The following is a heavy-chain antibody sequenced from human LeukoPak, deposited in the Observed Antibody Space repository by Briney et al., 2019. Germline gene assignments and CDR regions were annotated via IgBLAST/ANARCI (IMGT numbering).Heavy chain of an antibody. Sequence: PGGSLRLSCAAYGFTFSRYWMHWVRQAQGKGLVWVSSTNSDGYSTTYEVYVKGRFTISRDNAKNTLYLQMNSLRAEDTAVYYCARDLINYEFWSGLFDYWGQGTLVTVSS. J-gene: IGHJ4*02. CDR1: GFTFSRYW. CDR3: ARDLINYEFWSGLFDY. V-gene: IGHV3-74*01. CDR2: TNSDGYST. D-gene: IGHD3-3*01.